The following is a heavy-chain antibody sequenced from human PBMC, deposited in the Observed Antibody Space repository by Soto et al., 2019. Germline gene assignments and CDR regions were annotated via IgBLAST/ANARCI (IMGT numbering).Heavy chain of an antibody. CDR2: INSGSNSI. D-gene: IGHD6-19*01. CDR3: ARNGAQAYFTVAIFDN. CDR1: GFTFRTYS. V-gene: IGHV3-48*02. J-gene: IGHJ4*02. Sequence: GGSLRLSCAASGFTFRTYSMNWVRQAPGKGLEWLSYINSGSNSIFYSDSVKGRFTISRDNAKNSLSLEMNSLRDEDTAVYYCARNGAQAYFTVAIFDNWGQGTQVTVSS.